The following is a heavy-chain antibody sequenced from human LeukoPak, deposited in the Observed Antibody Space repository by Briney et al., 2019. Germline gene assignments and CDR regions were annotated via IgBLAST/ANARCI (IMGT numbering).Heavy chain of an antibody. Sequence: GGSLRLSCAASGFTFKNYALIWVRQAPGKGLEWVSGFSVNGRDTYYADFVKGRFTIARDIAKNTLYLQMNSLRAEDTATYYCAKPGRTAAGLFDSWGQGTLVTVSS. CDR2: FSVNGRDT. CDR3: AKPGRTAAGLFDS. J-gene: IGHJ4*02. D-gene: IGHD6-25*01. CDR1: GFTFKNYA. V-gene: IGHV3-23*01.